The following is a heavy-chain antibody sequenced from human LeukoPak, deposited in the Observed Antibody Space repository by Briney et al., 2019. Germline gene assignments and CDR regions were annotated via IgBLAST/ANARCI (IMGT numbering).Heavy chain of an antibody. D-gene: IGHD5-12*01. J-gene: IGHJ4*02. CDR2: IHYSGTT. CDR1: GGSISSGGYY. CDR3: ARDSGYASDY. Sequence: SQTLSLTCTVSGGSISSGGYYWSWIRQHPGKGLEWIGYIHYSGTTYYNPSLKSRVTISVDTSKNQFSLKLSSVTAADTAVYYCARDSGYASDYWGQGTLVTVSS. V-gene: IGHV4-31*03.